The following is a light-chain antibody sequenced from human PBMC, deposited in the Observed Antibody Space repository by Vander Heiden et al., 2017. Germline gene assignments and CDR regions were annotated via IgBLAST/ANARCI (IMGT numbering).Light chain of an antibody. Sequence: SYVLPQPPSVSLAPGQTASITCGGNNIGSKGVHWYQQKPGQAPVVVVYNDSDRPSGIPGRLSGSNSGNTATLTISRVEAGDEADYYCQVWDSSTDHWVFGGGTKLTVL. J-gene: IGLJ3*02. CDR1: NIGSKG. CDR3: QVWDSSTDHWV. CDR2: NDS. V-gene: IGLV3-21*02.